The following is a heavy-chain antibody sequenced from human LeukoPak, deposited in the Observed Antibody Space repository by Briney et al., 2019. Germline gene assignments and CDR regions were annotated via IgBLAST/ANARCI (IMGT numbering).Heavy chain of an antibody. J-gene: IGHJ4*02. Sequence: PGESLRLSCAASGFTFSTYFLNWVRQAPGKGLEWLAVISYDGDITYYRDSVKGRFTISRDNSKHTLYLQLSSLTTEDTAVYFRARQEGVRAFEYWGQGTLVAV. CDR1: GFTFSTYF. CDR3: ARQEGVRAFEY. D-gene: IGHD3-10*01. V-gene: IGHV3-30-3*01. CDR2: ISYDGDIT.